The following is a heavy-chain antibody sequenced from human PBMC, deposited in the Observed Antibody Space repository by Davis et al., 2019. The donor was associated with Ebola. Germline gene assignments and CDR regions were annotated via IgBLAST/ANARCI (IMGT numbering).Heavy chain of an antibody. CDR1: GFTFSSYW. V-gene: IGHV3-7*01. CDR2: IKQDGSEI. J-gene: IGHJ6*02. D-gene: IGHD2-2*02. CDR3: ARDSRLAYCSSTTCYTQAPYGMDV. Sequence: GESLKISCAVSGFTFSSYWMSWVRQAPGKGLEWVANIKQDGSEIHYVDSVKGRFTIPRDNAKNSLYLQMNSLRAEDTAIYYCARDSRLAYCSSTTCYTQAPYGMDVWGQGTTVTVSS.